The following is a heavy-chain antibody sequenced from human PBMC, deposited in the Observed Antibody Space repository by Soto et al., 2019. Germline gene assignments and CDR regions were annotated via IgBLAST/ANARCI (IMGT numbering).Heavy chain of an antibody. V-gene: IGHV1-46*01. CDR1: GYKFTNYY. D-gene: IGHD6-19*01. CDR3: ARSGYSSGWYAY. J-gene: IGHJ4*02. Sequence: ASVKVSCKASGYKFTNYYIHWLRQAPGQGLEWMAIINPSGFSTSSAQEFRGRVTVTRETSTSTVYMDLRSLRFEDTAMYYFARSGYSSGWYAYWGQGTQVTVSS. CDR2: INPSGFST.